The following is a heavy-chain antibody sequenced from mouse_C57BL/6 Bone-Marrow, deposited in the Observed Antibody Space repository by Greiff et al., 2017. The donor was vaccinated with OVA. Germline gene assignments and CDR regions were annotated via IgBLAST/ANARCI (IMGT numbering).Heavy chain of an antibody. Sequence: EVKLQESGPVLVKPGASVKMSCKASGYTFTDYYMNWVKQSHGKSLEWIGVINPYNGGTSYNQKFKGKATLTVDKSSSTAYMELNSLTSEDSAVYYCASKEQYYYGSSHWYFDVWGTGTTVTVSS. CDR2: INPYNGGT. CDR1: GYTFTDYY. D-gene: IGHD1-1*01. CDR3: ASKEQYYYGSSHWYFDV. V-gene: IGHV1-19*01. J-gene: IGHJ1*03.